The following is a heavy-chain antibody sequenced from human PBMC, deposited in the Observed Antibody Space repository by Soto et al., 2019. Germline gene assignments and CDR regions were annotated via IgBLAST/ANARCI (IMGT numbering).Heavy chain of an antibody. D-gene: IGHD2-21*02. CDR3: ATSPIVVVTANFPTYAFDI. J-gene: IGHJ3*02. V-gene: IGHV1-24*01. CDR1: GDTLTELS. CDR2: FDPEDGET. Sequence: ASVKVSCKVSGDTLTELSMHWVRQAPGKGLEWMGGFDPEDGETIYAQKFQGRVTMTEDTSTDTAYMELSSLRSEDTAVYYCATSPIVVVTANFPTYAFDIWGQGTMVTVSS.